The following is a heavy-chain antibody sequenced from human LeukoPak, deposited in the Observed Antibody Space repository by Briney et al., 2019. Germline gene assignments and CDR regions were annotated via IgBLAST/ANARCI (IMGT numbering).Heavy chain of an antibody. Sequence: GGSLRLSCAASGFRFSSQWMSWVRQAPGSGLEWLAYIHYDGYTTNYADSVKGRFTISRENSKNTLYLQMNSLRTEDTAVYYCAKDVAYTFDYWGQGTLVTVSS. CDR1: GFRFSSQW. CDR2: IHYDGYTT. J-gene: IGHJ4*02. D-gene: IGHD3-16*01. V-gene: IGHV3-30*02. CDR3: AKDVAYTFDY.